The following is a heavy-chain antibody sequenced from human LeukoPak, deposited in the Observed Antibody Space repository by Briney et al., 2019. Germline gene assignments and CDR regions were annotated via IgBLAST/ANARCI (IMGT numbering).Heavy chain of an antibody. V-gene: IGHV1-18*01. CDR1: GYTFTSYD. J-gene: IGHJ4*02. Sequence: ASVKVSCKAAGYTFTSYDISWVRQAPGQGLEWMGWISVYDGHTNYAQKLQGRVTMTTDTSTSTAYMELRSLRSDDTAVYYCARDSSPVYYYDSSGYLDYWGQGTLVTVSS. CDR2: ISVYDGHT. D-gene: IGHD3-22*01. CDR3: ARDSSPVYYYDSSGYLDY.